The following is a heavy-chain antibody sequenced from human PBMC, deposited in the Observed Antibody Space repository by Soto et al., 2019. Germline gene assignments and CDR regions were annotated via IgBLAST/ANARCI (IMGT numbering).Heavy chain of an antibody. J-gene: IGHJ6*02. CDR3: ARELITMVRGVGYYYGMDV. Sequence: SETPSLTCTFSGGSISSSSYYWGWVRQPPGEGLEWIGSIYYSGSTYYNPSLKSRVTISVDTSKNQFSLKLSSVTAADTAVYYCARELITMVRGVGYYYGMDVWGQGTTVTVSS. V-gene: IGHV4-39*02. D-gene: IGHD3-10*01. CDR2: IYYSGST. CDR1: GGSISSSSYY.